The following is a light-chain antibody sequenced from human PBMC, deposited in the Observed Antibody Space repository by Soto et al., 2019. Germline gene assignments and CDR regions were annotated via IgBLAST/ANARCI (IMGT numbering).Light chain of an antibody. CDR3: QQYGSAPLT. CDR1: RSGTNTY. J-gene: IGKJ4*01. CDR2: GAS. Sequence: EIVLTQSPGILSLSPGEGATLSCRASRSGTNTYLAWYQQKPGQAPRLLIYGASSRATGITDRFSGSGSGTDFTLTISRLEPEDFAVYYCQQYGSAPLTFGGGTKVDI. V-gene: IGKV3-20*01.